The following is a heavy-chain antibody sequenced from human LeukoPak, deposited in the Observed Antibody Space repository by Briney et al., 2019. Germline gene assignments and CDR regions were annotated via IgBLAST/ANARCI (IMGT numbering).Heavy chain of an antibody. CDR1: GYTFTAYY. Sequence: GPVKVSCKTSGYTFTAYYMYWLRQAPGQGLECMGWIYPNSGATGYAQNIQGRVTMTRDTSVSTIYMELSRLRSDDTAVYYCARDGVSTTPDFDYWGQGTLVTVSS. CDR2: IYPNSGAT. CDR3: ARDGVSTTPDFDY. V-gene: IGHV1-2*02. D-gene: IGHD2-8*01. J-gene: IGHJ4*02.